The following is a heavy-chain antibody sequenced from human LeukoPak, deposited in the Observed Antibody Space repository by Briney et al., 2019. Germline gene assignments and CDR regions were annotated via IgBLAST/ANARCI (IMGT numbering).Heavy chain of an antibody. CDR3: ARVTSGGLLVWISGPPNFDY. CDR1: GYTFTSYG. Sequence: ASVKVSCKASGYTFTSYGISWVRQAPGQGLEWMGWISAYNGNTNYAQKLQGRVTMTTDTSTSTAYMELRSLRSDDTAVYYCARVTSGGLLVWISGPPNFDYWGQGTLVTVSS. J-gene: IGHJ4*02. V-gene: IGHV1-18*01. CDR2: ISAYNGNT. D-gene: IGHD2-15*01.